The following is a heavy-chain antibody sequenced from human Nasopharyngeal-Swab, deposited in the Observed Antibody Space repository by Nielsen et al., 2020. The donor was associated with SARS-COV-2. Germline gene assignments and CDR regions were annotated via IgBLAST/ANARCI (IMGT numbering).Heavy chain of an antibody. CDR1: GCSVSSSGYY. Sequence: SETLSLTCTVSGCSVSSSGYYWAWIRQPPGKGLEWIAAIYYSGSTYYNPSLKSRVSISVDSSDKQFSLRLRSVTAADTAVYYCASQVSYYGGQPYYFDYWGKGSLVTVSS. CDR2: IYYSGST. J-gene: IGHJ4*02. D-gene: IGHD4-23*01. V-gene: IGHV4-39*01. CDR3: ASQVSYYGGQPYYFDY.